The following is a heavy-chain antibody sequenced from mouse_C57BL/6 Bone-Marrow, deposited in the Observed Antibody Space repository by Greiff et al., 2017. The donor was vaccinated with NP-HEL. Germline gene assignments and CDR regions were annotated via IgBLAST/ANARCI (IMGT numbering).Heavy chain of an antibody. CDR1: GFTFSDFY. V-gene: IGHV7-1*01. J-gene: IGHJ1*03. Sequence: EVQVVESGGGLVQSGRSLRLSCATSGFTFSDFYMEWVRQAPGKGLEWIAASRNKANDYTTEYSASVKGRFIVSRDTSQSILYLQMNALRAEDTAIYYCARDEGYFDVWGTGTTVTVSS. CDR2: SRNKANDYTT. CDR3: ARDEGYFDV.